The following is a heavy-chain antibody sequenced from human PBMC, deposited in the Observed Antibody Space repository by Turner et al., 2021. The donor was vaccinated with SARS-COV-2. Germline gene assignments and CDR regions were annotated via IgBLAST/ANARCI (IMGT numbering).Heavy chain of an antibody. D-gene: IGHD4-17*01. CDR2: FNPSGGGT. CDR1: GYTFSSYY. Sequence: QVQLVQSGAAAKKPGASVKISCKASGYTFSSYYIHWVRQAPGQGLEWMGIFNPSGGGTSYAQNFQGRLTMTRDTSTSTVYMELSSLGSEDTAVYYCARDPRFPAVTNVNDAFDIWGQGTMVTVSS. V-gene: IGHV1-46*01. CDR3: ARDPRFPAVTNVNDAFDI. J-gene: IGHJ3*02.